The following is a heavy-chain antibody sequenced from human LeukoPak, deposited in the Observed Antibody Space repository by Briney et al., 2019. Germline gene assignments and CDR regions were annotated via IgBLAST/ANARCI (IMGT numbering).Heavy chain of an antibody. Sequence: PGGSLRLSCVASRFTFNKFGMHWVRQAPGKGLEWVAFIRYDGSNKYYPDFVKGRFTISRDNSKNTLYLQMKSLRTDDTAVYYCARGISSSSTFDAFDMWGQGTMVTVSS. J-gene: IGHJ3*02. CDR3: ARGISSSSTFDAFDM. CDR1: RFTFNKFG. V-gene: IGHV3-30*02. D-gene: IGHD2-2*01. CDR2: IRYDGSNK.